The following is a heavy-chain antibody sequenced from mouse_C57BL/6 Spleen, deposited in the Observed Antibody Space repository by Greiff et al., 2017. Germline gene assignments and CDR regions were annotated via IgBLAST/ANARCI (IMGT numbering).Heavy chain of an antibody. V-gene: IGHV1-64*01. CDR1: GYTFTSYW. J-gene: IGHJ3*01. CDR3: ARSYYYGSSYGFAY. D-gene: IGHD1-1*01. Sequence: QVQLQQPGAELVKPGASVTLSCKASGYTFTSYWMHWVKQRPGQGLEWIGMIHPNSGSTNYNAKFKSKATLTVDKSSSPAYMQLSSLTSEDSAVYYCARSYYYGSSYGFAYWGQGTLVTVSA. CDR2: IHPNSGST.